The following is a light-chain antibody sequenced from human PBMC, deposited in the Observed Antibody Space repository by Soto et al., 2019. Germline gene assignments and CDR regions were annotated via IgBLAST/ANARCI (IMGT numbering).Light chain of an antibody. V-gene: IGKV1-5*03. J-gene: IGKJ1*01. CDR3: QQYYSYST. CDR2: KSS. CDR1: KSRNTW. Sequence: DIQMTQSPSTLLAPLEARVPIISRAGKSRNTWLAWYQQKPGKAPKLLIYKSSNLQSGVPSRFSGSGSGTEFTLTISSLQPDDFATYYCQQYYSYSTFGQGTKVEVK.